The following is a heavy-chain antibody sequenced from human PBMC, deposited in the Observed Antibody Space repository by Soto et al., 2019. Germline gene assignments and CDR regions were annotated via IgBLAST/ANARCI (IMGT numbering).Heavy chain of an antibody. V-gene: IGHV1-69*06. Sequence: SVKVSCKASGYTFTGYYMHWVRQAPGQGLEWMGGIIPIFGTANYAQKFQGRVTITADKSTSTAYMELSSLRSEDTAVYYCARGKKGKLPLGWFDPWGQGTLVTVSS. J-gene: IGHJ5*02. CDR2: IIPIFGTA. D-gene: IGHD2-15*01. CDR1: GYTFTGYY. CDR3: ARGKKGKLPLGWFDP.